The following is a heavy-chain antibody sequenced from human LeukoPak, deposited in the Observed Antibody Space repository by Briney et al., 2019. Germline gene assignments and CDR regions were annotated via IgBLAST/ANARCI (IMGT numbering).Heavy chain of an antibody. CDR3: ARYPPYYYDSSGYFGAFDI. V-gene: IGHV3-30*04. Sequence: GGSLRLSCAASGFTFSSYAMHWVRQAPGKGLEWVAVISYDGSNKYYADSVKGRFTISRDNSKNTLYLQMNSLRAEDTAVYYCARYPPYYYDSSGYFGAFDIWGQGTMVTVSS. J-gene: IGHJ3*02. CDR1: GFTFSSYA. CDR2: ISYDGSNK. D-gene: IGHD3-22*01.